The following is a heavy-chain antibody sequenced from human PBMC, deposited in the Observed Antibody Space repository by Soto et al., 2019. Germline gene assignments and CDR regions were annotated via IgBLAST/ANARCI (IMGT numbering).Heavy chain of an antibody. Sequence: PGGSLRLSCAASGFTFSSYAMSWARQAPGKGLEWVSAISGSGGSTYYADSVKGRFTISRDNSKNTLYLQMNSLRAEDTAVYYCAILGIFPEAYFDYWGQGTLVTVSS. V-gene: IGHV3-23*01. CDR3: AILGIFPEAYFDY. CDR1: GFTFSSYA. D-gene: IGHD2-15*01. J-gene: IGHJ4*02. CDR2: ISGSGGST.